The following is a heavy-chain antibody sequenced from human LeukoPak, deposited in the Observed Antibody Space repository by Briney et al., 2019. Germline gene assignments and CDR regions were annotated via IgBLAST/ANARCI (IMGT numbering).Heavy chain of an antibody. CDR1: GGTFSSYA. CDR2: IIPIFGTA. CDR3: AGSWGQWLPTLGYFQH. J-gene: IGHJ1*01. Sequence: ASVKVSCKASGGTFSSYAISWVRQAPGQGLEWMGRIIPIFGTANYAQKFQGRVTITTDESTSTAYMELSSLRSEDTAVYYCAGSWGQWLPTLGYFQHWGQGTLVTASS. V-gene: IGHV1-69*05. D-gene: IGHD6-19*01.